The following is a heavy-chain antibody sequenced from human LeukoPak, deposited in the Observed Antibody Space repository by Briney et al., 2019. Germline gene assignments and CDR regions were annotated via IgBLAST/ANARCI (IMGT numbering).Heavy chain of an antibody. V-gene: IGHV1-8*01. D-gene: IGHD1-26*01. Sequence: ASVKVSLKSSGYTFTSYDIIWVRQASGQGLEWMGWMNPNSGHTGYAQKFQGRVTMTRTTSISTAYMELTSLTSEDSAVYYCARSIVGVRKRNDYWGQGTLVTVSS. CDR2: MNPNSGHT. J-gene: IGHJ4*02. CDR3: ARSIVGVRKRNDY. CDR1: GYTFTSYD.